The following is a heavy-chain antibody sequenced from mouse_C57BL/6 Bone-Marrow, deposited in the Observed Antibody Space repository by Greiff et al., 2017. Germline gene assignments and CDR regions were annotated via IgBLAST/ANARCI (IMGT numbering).Heavy chain of an antibody. J-gene: IGHJ1*03. D-gene: IGHD1-1*01. Sequence: QVQLQQSGAELVRPGASVKLSCKASGYTFTDYYINWVKLRPGQGLEWIARIYPGSGNTYYNEKFKGKATLTAEKSSSTAYMQLSSLTSEDSAVYFCARGDYYGSSPYWYFDVWGTGTTVTVSS. V-gene: IGHV1-76*01. CDR2: IYPGSGNT. CDR3: ARGDYYGSSPYWYFDV. CDR1: GYTFTDYY.